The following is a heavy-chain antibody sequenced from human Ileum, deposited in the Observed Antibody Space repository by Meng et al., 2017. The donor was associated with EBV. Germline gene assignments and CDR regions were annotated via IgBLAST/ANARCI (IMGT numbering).Heavy chain of an antibody. J-gene: IGHJ4*02. CDR3: AKNGEKYFEY. Sequence: QVHLQESGPGRCNPSGTLSLTFAVSGGSISVINGWSWVRQSPEKGLEWIGEMSDSGITHYNPSLKSRVTISADKSNNQFSLKLTSVTSADTAVYFCAKNGEKYFEYWGQGTLVTVSS. V-gene: IGHV4-4*02. CDR1: GGSISVING. CDR2: MSDSGIT.